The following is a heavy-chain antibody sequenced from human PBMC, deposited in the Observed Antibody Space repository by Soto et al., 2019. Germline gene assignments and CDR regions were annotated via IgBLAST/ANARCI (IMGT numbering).Heavy chain of an antibody. D-gene: IGHD6-13*01. CDR1: GITVSSHY. CDR3: ARPRIAYYYGMDV. CDR2: IYSGGST. V-gene: IGHV3-53*01. Sequence: PGGSLRLSGAASGITVSSHYMSWVRQAPGKGLEWGSVIYSGGSTYYADSVKGRFTSATNNSKNTLYLQMNSLRAENTAVYYCARPRIAYYYGMDVWGQGTTVTVSS. J-gene: IGHJ6*02.